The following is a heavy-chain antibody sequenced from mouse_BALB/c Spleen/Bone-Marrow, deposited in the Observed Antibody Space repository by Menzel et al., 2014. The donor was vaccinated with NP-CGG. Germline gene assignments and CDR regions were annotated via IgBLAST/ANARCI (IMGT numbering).Heavy chain of an antibody. CDR3: TRRYEIYYAMDY. CDR1: GYTFTSYW. CDR2: IYPGSGST. Sequence: LKQSGSELVRPGASVKLSCKASGYTFTSYWMHWVKPRPGQGLEWIGNIYPGSGSTNYDEKFKSKATPTVDTSSSTAYMQLSSLTSEDSAVYYCTRRYEIYYAMDYWGQGTSVTVSS. V-gene: IGHV1S22*01. J-gene: IGHJ4*01. D-gene: IGHD2-14*01.